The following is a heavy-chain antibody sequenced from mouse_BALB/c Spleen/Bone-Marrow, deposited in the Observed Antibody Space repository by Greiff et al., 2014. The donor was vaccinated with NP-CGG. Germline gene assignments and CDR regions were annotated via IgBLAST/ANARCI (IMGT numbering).Heavy chain of an antibody. Sequence: QVQLQQSGAELVKPGASVKLSWKASGYTFTSYYMYWVKQRPGQGLEWIGEINPSNGGTNFNEKFKSKATLTVDKSSSTAYMQLSSLTSEDSAVYYCTLWCYAMDYWGQGTSVTVSS. CDR2: INPSNGGT. J-gene: IGHJ4*01. CDR1: GYTFTSYY. D-gene: IGHD1-1*02. CDR3: TLWCYAMDY. V-gene: IGHV1S16*01.